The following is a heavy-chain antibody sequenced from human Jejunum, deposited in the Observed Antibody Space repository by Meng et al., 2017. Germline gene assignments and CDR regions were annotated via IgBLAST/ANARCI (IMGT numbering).Heavy chain of an antibody. J-gene: IGHJ4*01. V-gene: IGHV3-72*01. CDR1: GFTFSDHY. D-gene: IGHD2-21*01. Sequence: QLVESGGDCVRLGVALRLSCAAYGFTFSDHYMDWVRQAPGKGLEWVGRIRNKANSYTTEYAESVRGRFTISRDDSKNSLYLQMNRLKPEDTAVYYCARDLIASGAFFDYWGQGTLVTVSS. CDR3: ARDLIASGAFFDY. CDR2: IRNKANSYTT.